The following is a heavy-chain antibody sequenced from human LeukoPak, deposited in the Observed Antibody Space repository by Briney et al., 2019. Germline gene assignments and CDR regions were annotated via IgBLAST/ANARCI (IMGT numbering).Heavy chain of an antibody. CDR3: ARARTSIRFTDSFDI. CDR1: GYTFTSYG. J-gene: IGHJ3*02. CDR2: IRAYNGNT. Sequence: ASVKVSCKAYGYTFTSYGISWVRQAAGQGLEWMGWIRAYNGNTNYAQKLQGRVTMTTDTSTSTAYMELRSLRSDDTAVYFCARARTSIRFTDSFDIWSQGTLVTVSS. D-gene: IGHD2-21*01. V-gene: IGHV1-18*01.